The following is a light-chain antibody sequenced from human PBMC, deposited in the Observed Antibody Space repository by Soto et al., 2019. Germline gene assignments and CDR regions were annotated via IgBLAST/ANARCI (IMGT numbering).Light chain of an antibody. CDR3: SSYTAGITSYV. Sequence: SXLTPPASLSGSXAQSITISCTGTSSDVGVYNYVSWYQQYSGKAPKLLIYEFSNRPSLVSNRFSGSKSGNTASLKISGLQAEDEADYYCSSYTAGITSYVFGTGTKVTVL. CDR1: SSDVGVYNY. J-gene: IGLJ1*01. V-gene: IGLV2-14*01. CDR2: EFS.